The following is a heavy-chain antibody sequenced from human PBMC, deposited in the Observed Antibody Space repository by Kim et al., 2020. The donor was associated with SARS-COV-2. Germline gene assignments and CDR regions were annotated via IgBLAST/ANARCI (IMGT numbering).Heavy chain of an antibody. V-gene: IGHV3-30*18. CDR1: GFTFSSYG. CDR2: ISYDGRKK. D-gene: IGHD3-3*01. Sequence: GGSLRLSCAASGFTFSSYGMHWVRQAPGKGLEWVAVISYDGRKKYYADSVKGRFTISRDNSKNTLYLQMNSLRAEDTAVYYCAKGITIFGVVVNYYYGMDVWGQGTTVTVPS. J-gene: IGHJ6*02. CDR3: AKGITIFGVVVNYYYGMDV.